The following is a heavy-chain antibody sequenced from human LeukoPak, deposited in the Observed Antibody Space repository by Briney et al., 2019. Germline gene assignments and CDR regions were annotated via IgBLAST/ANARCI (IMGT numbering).Heavy chain of an antibody. CDR2: ISGSGGST. V-gene: IGHV3-23*01. Sequence: GGSLRLSCAASGFTFSSYAMSWVRQAPGKGLEWVSAISGSGGSTYYPDSVKGRFTIARDNSKNTLYLQMNSLRAEDTAVYYCAKERANTDDYYGMDVWGQGTTVTVSS. CDR3: AKERANTDDYYGMDV. CDR1: GFTFSSYA. J-gene: IGHJ6*02.